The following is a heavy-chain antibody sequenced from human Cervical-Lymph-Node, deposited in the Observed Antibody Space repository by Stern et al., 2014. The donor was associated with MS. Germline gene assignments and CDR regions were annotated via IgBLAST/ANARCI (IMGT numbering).Heavy chain of an antibody. CDR1: GG. J-gene: IGHJ5*02. CDR2: VIPFVGTS. V-gene: IGHV1-69*06. CDR3: ARGSGDNWFGP. Sequence: VQLVQSGAEVKKPGSSVKVSCKSSGGISWVRQAPGQGLEWMGGVIPFVGTSNYAQKFQGRVTITADTSTNTTYLHLSRLTSAETAVYYCARGSGDNWFGPWGQGTLVTVSS. D-gene: IGHD3-10*01.